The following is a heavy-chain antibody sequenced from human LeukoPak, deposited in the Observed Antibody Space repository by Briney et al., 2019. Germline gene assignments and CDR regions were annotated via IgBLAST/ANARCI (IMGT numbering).Heavy chain of an antibody. CDR1: GYTFTGYY. CDR3: ARDELGNYYGMDV. V-gene: IGHV1-2*02. J-gene: IGHJ6*02. CDR2: INPNSGGT. D-gene: IGHD7-27*01. Sequence: GASVKVSCKASGYTFTGYYMHWVRQAPGQGLEWMGWINPNSGGTNYAQRFQGRVTMTRDTSISTAYMELSRLRSDDTAVYYCARDELGNYYGMDVWGQGTTVTVSS.